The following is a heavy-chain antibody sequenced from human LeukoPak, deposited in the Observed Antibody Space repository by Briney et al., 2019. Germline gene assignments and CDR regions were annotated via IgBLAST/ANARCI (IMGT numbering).Heavy chain of an antibody. Sequence: AASVKDSCKASGYTFTNYGISWVRQAPGQGLEWMGWISAYNGNTDYAQNLQGRVTMTTDTLTSTAYMELRSLRSDDTAVYYCARDQSLVAYSSTWFDYWGQGTPVTVSS. CDR3: ARDQSLVAYSSTWFDY. J-gene: IGHJ4*02. CDR2: ISAYNGNT. V-gene: IGHV1-18*01. CDR1: GYTFTNYG. D-gene: IGHD6-13*01.